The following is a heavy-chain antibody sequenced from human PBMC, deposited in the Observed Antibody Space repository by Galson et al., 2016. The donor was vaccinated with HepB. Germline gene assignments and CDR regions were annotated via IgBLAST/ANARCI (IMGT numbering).Heavy chain of an antibody. D-gene: IGHD1-26*01. CDR1: GFTFRSYG. CDR2: IWYDGSNK. J-gene: IGHJ6*02. V-gene: IGHV3-33*01. CDR3: VRDHSGSYFTYYYYGMDV. Sequence: SLRLSCAASGFTFRSYGMHWVRQAPGKGLEWVALIWYDGSNKYYADSVMGRFTISRDNSNNRLYLQMDNLRAEDSAVYYCVRDHSGSYFTYYYYGMDVWGQGTTVTVSS.